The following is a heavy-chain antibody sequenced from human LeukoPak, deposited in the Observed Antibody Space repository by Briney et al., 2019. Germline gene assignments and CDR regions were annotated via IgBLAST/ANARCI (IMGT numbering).Heavy chain of an antibody. CDR1: GYTFTRNG. CDR2: ISSDNGDT. D-gene: IGHD3-22*01. V-gene: IGHV1-18*01. J-gene: IGHJ4*02. Sequence: RASMKVSCKASGYTFTRNGVSWVRQAPGQGLEWMGWISSDNGDTHYAQKLQGRVTMSTDTSTSVAYMELRSLRSDDTAVYYCARDLRTYYYDTSGLSLFDYWGQGTLVTVSS. CDR3: ARDLRTYYYDTSGLSLFDY.